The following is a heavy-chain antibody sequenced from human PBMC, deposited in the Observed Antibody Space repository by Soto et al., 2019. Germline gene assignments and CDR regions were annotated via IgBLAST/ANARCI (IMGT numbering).Heavy chain of an antibody. V-gene: IGHV3-74*01. Sequence: GGSLRLSCAASGFPFTNYLMNWVRQTPGKGLMWVSRISPDGSDVGYADSVEGRFTVSRDNAKNTLYLQMHSLRAEDTAMYYCACWGHIVTVAPSDFDRWGQGTLVTVYS. J-gene: IGHJ4*02. CDR1: GFPFTNYL. CDR3: ACWGHIVTVAPSDFDR. CDR2: ISPDGSDV. D-gene: IGHD2-21*01.